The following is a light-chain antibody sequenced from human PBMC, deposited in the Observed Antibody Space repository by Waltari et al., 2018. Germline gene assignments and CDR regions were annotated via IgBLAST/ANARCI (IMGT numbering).Light chain of an antibody. V-gene: IGLV3-1*01. CDR3: LAWDSSTAWV. Sequence: SYELTQPPSVSVSPGQTASITCSGDKLGDKYASWYQQKPGQSPVLVIYQDTTRPSGIPERFSGSNSGNTATRTISGTQGMDEADYYCLAWDSSTAWVFGGGTKLTVL. CDR1: KLGDKY. CDR2: QDT. J-gene: IGLJ3*02.